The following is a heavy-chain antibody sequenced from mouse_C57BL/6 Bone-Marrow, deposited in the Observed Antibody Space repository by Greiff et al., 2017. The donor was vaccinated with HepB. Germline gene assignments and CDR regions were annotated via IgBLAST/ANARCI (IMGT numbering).Heavy chain of an antibody. Sequence: EVQLQHSGPELVKPGASVKISCKASGYTFTDYYMNWVKQSHGKSLEWIGDINPNNGGTSYNQKFKGKATLTADKSSSTAYMQLSSLTSEDSAVYFCARRSGSSYYWYFDVWGTGTTVTVSS. CDR2: INPNNGGT. V-gene: IGHV1-26*01. CDR1: GYTFTDYY. J-gene: IGHJ1*03. CDR3: ARRSGSSYYWYFDV. D-gene: IGHD1-1*01.